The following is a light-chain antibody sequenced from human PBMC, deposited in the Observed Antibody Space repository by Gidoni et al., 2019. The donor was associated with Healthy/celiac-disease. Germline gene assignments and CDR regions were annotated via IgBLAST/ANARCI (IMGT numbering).Light chain of an antibody. CDR2: AAS. CDR1: QGISSY. V-gene: IGKV1-9*01. Sequence: DIQLTQSPSFLSASVGDRVTITCWASQGISSYLAWYQQKPGKAPKLLIYAASTLQSGVPSRFSGSGSGTEFTLTISSLQPEDFATYYCQQLNSYPPTFGRGTKVEIK. CDR3: QQLNSYPPT. J-gene: IGKJ4*02.